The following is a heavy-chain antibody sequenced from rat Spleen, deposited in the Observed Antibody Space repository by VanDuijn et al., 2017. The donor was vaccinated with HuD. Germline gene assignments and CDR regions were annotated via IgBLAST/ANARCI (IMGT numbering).Heavy chain of an antibody. V-gene: IGHV5-31*01. Sequence: EVQLVESGGGLVQPGRSLKLSCVTSGFTFTNYWMTWIRQAPGKGLGWVASIAVTGGDTYYPDSVKGRFTISRDNATSTLYLQMNSLRSEDTATYYCTAGGGYWDYWGQGTLVTVSS. CDR3: TAGGGYWDY. J-gene: IGHJ3*01. CDR2: IAVTGGDT. CDR1: GFTFTNYW. D-gene: IGHD1-11*01.